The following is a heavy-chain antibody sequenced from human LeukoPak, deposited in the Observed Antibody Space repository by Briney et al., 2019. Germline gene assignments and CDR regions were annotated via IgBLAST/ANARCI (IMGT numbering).Heavy chain of an antibody. J-gene: IGHJ3*02. D-gene: IGHD3-22*01. V-gene: IGHV3-74*01. Sequence: GGSLRLSCAASGFTFSSYWMHWVRPTPGKGLVWVSRINRDGSSTIYADSVRGRFTISRDNAKNTLYLQMNSLRAEDTAVYYCARVGYYDSSGWGRYAFDIWGQGTMVTVSS. CDR2: INRDGSST. CDR1: GFTFSSYW. CDR3: ARVGYYDSSGWGRYAFDI.